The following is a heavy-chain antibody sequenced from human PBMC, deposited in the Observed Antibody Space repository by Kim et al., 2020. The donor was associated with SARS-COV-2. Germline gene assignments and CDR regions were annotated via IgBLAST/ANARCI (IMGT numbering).Heavy chain of an antibody. J-gene: IGHJ4*02. CDR3: AKAGGYSYGFDY. V-gene: IGHV3-30*18. D-gene: IGHD5-18*01. Sequence: GGSLRLSCAASGFTFSSYGMHWVRQAPGKGLEWVAVISYDGSNKYYADSVKGRFTISRDNSKNTLYLQMNSLRAEDTAVYYCAKAGGYSYGFDYWGQGTLVTVSS. CDR1: GFTFSSYG. CDR2: ISYDGSNK.